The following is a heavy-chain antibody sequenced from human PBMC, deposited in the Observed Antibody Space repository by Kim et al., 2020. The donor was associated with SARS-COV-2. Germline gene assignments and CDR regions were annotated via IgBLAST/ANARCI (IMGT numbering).Heavy chain of an antibody. J-gene: IGHJ5*02. D-gene: IGHD3-22*01. V-gene: IGHV4-4*02. CDR3: ARVEKENTMIVVGPNWFDP. Sequence: SETLSLTCAVSGGSISSSNWWSWVRQPPGKGLEWIGEIYHSGSTNYNPSLKSRVTISVDKSKNQFSLKLSSVTAADTAVYYCARVEKENTMIVVGPNWFDPWGQGTLVTVSS. CDR1: GGSISSSNW. CDR2: IYHSGST.